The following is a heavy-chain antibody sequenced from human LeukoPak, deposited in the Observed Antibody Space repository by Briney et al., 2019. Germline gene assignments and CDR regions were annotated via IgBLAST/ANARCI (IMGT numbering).Heavy chain of an antibody. D-gene: IGHD3-22*01. CDR1: GFTFTTSA. CDR3: AAASNYYDRSNYYSYAMDV. CDR2: IVVGSGNT. V-gene: IGHV1-58*01. J-gene: IGHJ6*02. Sequence: ASVKVSCKASGFTFTTSAVQWVRQARGQRLESIGWIVVGSGNTNYAQKFQERVTITRDMSTSTVYMDLSSQRSEDTAVYYCAAASNYYDRSNYYSYAMDVWGQGTTVTVSS.